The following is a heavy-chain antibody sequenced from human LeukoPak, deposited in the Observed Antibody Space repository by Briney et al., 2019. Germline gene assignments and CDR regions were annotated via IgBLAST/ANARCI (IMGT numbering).Heavy chain of an antibody. V-gene: IGHV4-34*01. J-gene: IGHJ4*02. CDR2: INHSGST. CDR3: ARDQTYSGSGIYTYFDY. D-gene: IGHD3-10*01. CDR1: GGSFSGYY. Sequence: SETLSLTCAVYGGSFSGYYWSWIRQPPGKGLEWIGEINHSGSTNYNPSLKSRVTISRDTSKNHYSLKLSSVTATDTAVYYCARDQTYSGSGIYTYFDYWGQGILVTVSS.